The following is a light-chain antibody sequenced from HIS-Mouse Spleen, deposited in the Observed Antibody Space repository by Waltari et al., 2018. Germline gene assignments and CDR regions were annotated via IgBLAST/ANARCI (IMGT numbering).Light chain of an antibody. V-gene: IGKV4-1*01. J-gene: IGKJ2*01. CDR1: QSVLYRSNNKNY. Sequence: DIVMTQSPDSLAVSLGARATIHCKSSQSVLYRSNNKNYLAWYQQKPGQPPKLLIYWASTRESGVPDRFSGSGSGTDFTLTISSLQAEDVAVYYCQQYYSTPYTFGQGTKLEIK. CDR2: WAS. CDR3: QQYYSTPYT.